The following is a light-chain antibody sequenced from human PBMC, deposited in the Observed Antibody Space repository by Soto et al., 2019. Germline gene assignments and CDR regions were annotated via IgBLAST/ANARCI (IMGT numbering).Light chain of an antibody. CDR2: WAS. V-gene: IGKV4-1*01. CDR3: QQYYGTPLT. Sequence: DIVMTQSPDSLAVSLGERATINCKSSQSVLYSSNNKNYLAWYQQKPGQPPKLLIYWASTRESGVPDRFSGGGSGTDFTLTISSLQAEDVAVYYCQQYYGTPLTFGQGTKLEIK. CDR1: QSVLYSSNNKNY. J-gene: IGKJ2*01.